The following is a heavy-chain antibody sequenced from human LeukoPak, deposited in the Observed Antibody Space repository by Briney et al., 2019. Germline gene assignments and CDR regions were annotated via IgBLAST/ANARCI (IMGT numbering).Heavy chain of an antibody. J-gene: IGHJ4*02. V-gene: IGHV1-18*04. Sequence: GASVKVSCKTSGYTFTSYYVSWVRQAPGQGLEWMGWVSGYNAKTKYVQKFQGRITMTIDTSTTTACMELRSLTSDDTAVYYCARVRDYYANSDYSDYWGQGTLVTVSS. CDR1: GYTFTSYY. CDR2: VSGYNAKT. CDR3: ARVRDYYANSDYSDY. D-gene: IGHD3-22*01.